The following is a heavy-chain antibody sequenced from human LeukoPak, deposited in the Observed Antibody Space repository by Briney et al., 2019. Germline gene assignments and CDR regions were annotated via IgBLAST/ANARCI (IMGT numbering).Heavy chain of an antibody. CDR2: IYTSGST. D-gene: IGHD3-10*01. J-gene: IGHJ4*02. V-gene: IGHV4-4*07. Sequence: SETLSLTCTVSGGSISSYYWSWIRQPAGKGLEWIGRIYTSGSTNYNPSLKSRVTISVDTSKNQFSLKLSSVTAADTAVYYCARAPRWYHYGSGSYNYWGQGTLVTVSS. CDR3: ARAPRWYHYGSGSYNY. CDR1: GGSISSYY.